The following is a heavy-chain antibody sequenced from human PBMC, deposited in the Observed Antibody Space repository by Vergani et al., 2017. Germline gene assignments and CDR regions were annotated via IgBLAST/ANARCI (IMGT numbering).Heavy chain of an antibody. Sequence: QVQLVESGGGVVQPGRSLRLSCAASGFTFSSYAMHWVRQAPGKGLEWVAVISYDGSNKYYADSVKGRFTISRDNSKNTLYLQMNSLRAEDTAVYYCARVSSSSWSDYYYYMDVLGKGTTVTVSS. CDR3: ARVSSSSWSDYYYYMDV. V-gene: IGHV3-30*01. CDR1: GFTFSSYA. J-gene: IGHJ6*03. D-gene: IGHD6-13*01. CDR2: ISYDGSNK.